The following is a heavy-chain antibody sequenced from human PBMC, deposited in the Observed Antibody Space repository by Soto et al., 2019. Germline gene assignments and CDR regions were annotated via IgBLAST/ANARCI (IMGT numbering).Heavy chain of an antibody. V-gene: IGHV4-59*01. CDR1: GGSINSDF. Sequence: SETLSLTCTVSGGSINSDFWTWIRQPPGKGLEWIGYIYYSGSTRYNPSLKSRVIISGDTSKNQLSLRLSSVTTADTAVYYCARGVSQGMDVWGQGTKVTVYS. J-gene: IGHJ6*02. CDR2: IYYSGST. CDR3: ARGVSQGMDV.